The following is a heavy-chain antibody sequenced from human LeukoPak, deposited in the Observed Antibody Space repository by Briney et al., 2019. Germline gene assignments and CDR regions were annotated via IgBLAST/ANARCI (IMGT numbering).Heavy chain of an antibody. J-gene: IGHJ4*02. Sequence: SETLSLTCAVYGGSFSGYYWSWIRQPPGKGLEWIGEINHSGSTNYNPPLKSRVSISVDTSKNQFSLKLSSVTAADTAVYYCARGLFDFWSGRRPYFDYWGQGTLVTVSS. CDR1: GGSFSGYY. V-gene: IGHV4-34*01. CDR3: ARGLFDFWSGRRPYFDY. D-gene: IGHD3-3*01. CDR2: INHSGST.